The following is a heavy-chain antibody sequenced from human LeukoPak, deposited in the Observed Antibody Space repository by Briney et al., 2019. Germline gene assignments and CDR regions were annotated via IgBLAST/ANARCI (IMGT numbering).Heavy chain of an antibody. CDR2: IYSSGST. D-gene: IGHD2-21*02. CDR3: ARGVPTATARWFDP. J-gene: IGHJ5*02. V-gene: IGHV4-61*01. Sequence: SETLSLTCIVSGGSVSSGNYYWSWIRQPPGKGPEWIGYIYSSGSTNYNPSLKSRVTISVDTSKNQFSLMVSPVTAADTALYYCARGVPTATARWFDPWGQGTLVTVSS. CDR1: GGSVSSGNYY.